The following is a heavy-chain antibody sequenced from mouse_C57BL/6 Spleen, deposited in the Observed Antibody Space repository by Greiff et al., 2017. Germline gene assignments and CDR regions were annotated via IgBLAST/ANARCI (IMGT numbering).Heavy chain of an antibody. CDR3: ARDGNPFDY. Sequence: EVKLQESGPGLVKPSQSLSLTCSVTGYSITSGYYWNWIRQFPGNKLEWMGYISYDGSNNYNPSLKNRISITRDTSKNQFCLKLNSVTTEDTATYYCARDGNPFDYWGQGTTLTVSS. D-gene: IGHD2-1*01. CDR2: ISYDGSN. J-gene: IGHJ2*01. V-gene: IGHV3-6*01. CDR1: GYSITSGYY.